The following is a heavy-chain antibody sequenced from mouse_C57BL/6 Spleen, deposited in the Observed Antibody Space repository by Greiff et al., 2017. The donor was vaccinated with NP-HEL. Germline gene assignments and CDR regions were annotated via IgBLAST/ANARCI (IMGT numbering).Heavy chain of an antibody. V-gene: IGHV1-54*01. Sequence: QVQLLQSGAELVRPGTSVKLSCKASGYAFTNYLIEWVKQRPGQGLEWIGVINPGSGGTNYNEKFKGKATLTADKSSSTAYMQLSSLTSEDSAVYFCARFKLLYALDYWGQGTSVTVSS. CDR3: ARFKLLYALDY. J-gene: IGHJ4*01. CDR1: GYAFTNYL. CDR2: INPGSGGT.